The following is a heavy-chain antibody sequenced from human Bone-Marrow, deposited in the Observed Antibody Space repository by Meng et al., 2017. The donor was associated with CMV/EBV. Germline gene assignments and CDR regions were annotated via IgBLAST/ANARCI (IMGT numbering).Heavy chain of an antibody. V-gene: IGHV4-31*02. CDR1: SGAYY. D-gene: IGHD3-16*02. CDR3: ARVRMITFGGIISHRYFDY. Sequence: SGAYYWSWISQQPGKGLEWIGYIYYSGSTYYNPSLKSRLTIPVDTSKNQYSLKLSSVTAADTAVYYCARVRMITFGGIISHRYFDYWGQGTLVTVSS. J-gene: IGHJ4*02. CDR2: IYYSGST.